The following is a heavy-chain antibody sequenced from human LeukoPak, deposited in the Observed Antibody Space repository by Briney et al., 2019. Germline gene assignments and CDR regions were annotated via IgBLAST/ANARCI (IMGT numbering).Heavy chain of an antibody. CDR2: INYSWDT. CDR3: ARASDIVATMYFDY. V-gene: IGHV4-59*01. Sequence: SETLSLTCTVSGGSISSYYWSWIRQPPGKGLEWIGYINYSWDTNYNPSLKSRVTISVDTSKNQFSLKLSSVTAADTAVYYCARASDIVATMYFDYRGQGTLVTVSS. J-gene: IGHJ4*02. D-gene: IGHD5-12*01. CDR1: GGSISSYY.